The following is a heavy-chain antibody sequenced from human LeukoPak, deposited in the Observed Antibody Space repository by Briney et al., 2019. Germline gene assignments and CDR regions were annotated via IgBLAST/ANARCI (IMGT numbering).Heavy chain of an antibody. D-gene: IGHD3-22*01. Sequence: GGSLRLSCAASGFTFSSYAMSWVRQAPGKGLEWVSAISGSGGSTYYADSVKGRFTISRDNSKNTLYLQMNSLRAEDTAVYYCAKCGRITMIVVVMFDAFDIWGQGTMVTVSS. CDR3: AKCGRITMIVVVMFDAFDI. J-gene: IGHJ3*02. CDR1: GFTFSSYA. CDR2: ISGSGGST. V-gene: IGHV3-23*01.